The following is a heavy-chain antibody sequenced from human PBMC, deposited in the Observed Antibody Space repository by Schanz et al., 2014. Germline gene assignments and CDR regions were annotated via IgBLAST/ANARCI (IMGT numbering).Heavy chain of an antibody. CDR2: INPSGGRT. CDR3: ARSPSARPLGFFDY. J-gene: IGHJ4*02. Sequence: QVQLVQSGAEVKKPGASVKLSCKASGYTFTNYYIHWVRQAPGQGLEWMGIINPSGGRTTYAQKFQGRVTMTRDTSTSTVYMDLSSLRSEDTAMYYCARSPSARPLGFFDYWGQGTLVTVSS. V-gene: IGHV1-46*01. CDR1: GYTFTNYY. D-gene: IGHD6-6*01.